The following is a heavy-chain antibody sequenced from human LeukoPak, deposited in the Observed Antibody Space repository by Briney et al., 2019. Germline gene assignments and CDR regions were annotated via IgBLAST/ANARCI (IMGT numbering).Heavy chain of an antibody. D-gene: IGHD3-16*01. V-gene: IGHV3-48*03. J-gene: IGHJ5*02. CDR1: EFTFSHDE. CDR2: ISSSGSTI. Sequence: GGSLRLSCAASEFTFSHDESNWVRQAPGKGLEWVSYISSSGSTIFYADSVKGRLTISRDNAKNSLYLQINSLRAEDTAVYYCARALGRGYNWFDPWGQGTLVTVSS. CDR3: ARALGRGYNWFDP.